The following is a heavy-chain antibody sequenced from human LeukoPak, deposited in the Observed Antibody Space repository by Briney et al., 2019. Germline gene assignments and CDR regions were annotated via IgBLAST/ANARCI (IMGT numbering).Heavy chain of an antibody. CDR3: ARGKEMTTITPLGAFDI. CDR1: GYTFTGYY. D-gene: IGHD5-24*01. V-gene: IGHV1-2*02. J-gene: IGHJ4*02. Sequence: ASVKVSCKASGYTFTGYYVHWLRQAPGQGLEHMGWINPNTGGTKYAPKFQGRVTMTRDTSISTAYMELSRLRSDDTAVYYCARGKEMTTITPLGAFDIWGLGTLVTVSS. CDR2: INPNTGGT.